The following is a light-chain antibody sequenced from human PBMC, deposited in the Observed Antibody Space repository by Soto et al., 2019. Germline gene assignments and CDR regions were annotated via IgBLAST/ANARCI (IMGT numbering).Light chain of an antibody. V-gene: IGLV4-69*02. J-gene: IGLJ2*01. CDR3: HSFDTGNLAVI. Sequence: QPVLTQSPSASASLGASVKLTCTLSSGHSNYAIAWHQQQPEKGPRYLMKLNSDGSHSKGDGIPDRFSGSSSGAEYYLTISSLQSEDEADYYCHSFDTGNLAVIFGGGTKLTVL. CDR2: LNSDGSH. CDR1: SGHSNYA.